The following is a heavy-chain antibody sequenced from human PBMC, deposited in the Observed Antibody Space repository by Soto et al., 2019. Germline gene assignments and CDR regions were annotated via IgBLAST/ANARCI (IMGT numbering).Heavy chain of an antibody. Sequence: GGSLRLSCAASGFTFSDNYMSWIRQAPGKGLEWVSYISSSGSIIYYADSVKGRFTISRDNAKNSLYLQMNSLRAEDTAVYYCARDLGYYESDGYFDYWGQGVLVTVSS. CDR2: ISSSGSII. J-gene: IGHJ4*02. V-gene: IGHV3-11*01. D-gene: IGHD3-22*01. CDR3: ARDLGYYESDGYFDY. CDR1: GFTFSDNY.